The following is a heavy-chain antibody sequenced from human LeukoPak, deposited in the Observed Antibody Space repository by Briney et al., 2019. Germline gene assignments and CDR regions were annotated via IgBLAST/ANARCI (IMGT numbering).Heavy chain of an antibody. D-gene: IGHD6-13*01. CDR3: AREAADLYYYYGMDV. V-gene: IGHV3-23*01. CDR2: ISSSGGST. Sequence: GGSLRLSCAASGFTFSSYAMSWVRQAPGKGLEWVSTISSSGGSTYFADSVRGRFTISRDNSKSTLYLQMNSLRAEDTAVYYCAREAADLYYYYGMDVWGQGTTVTVSS. J-gene: IGHJ6*02. CDR1: GFTFSSYA.